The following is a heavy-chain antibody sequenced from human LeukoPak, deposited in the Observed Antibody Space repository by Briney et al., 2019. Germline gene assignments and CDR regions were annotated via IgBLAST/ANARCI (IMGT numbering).Heavy chain of an antibody. CDR2: INPNSGGT. CDR3: ARGLRMVRGVIKGWFDP. CDR1: GYTFTGYY. V-gene: IGHV1-2*02. J-gene: IGHJ5*02. Sequence: GASVKVSCKASGYTFTGYYMHWVRQAPGQGLEWMGWINPNSGGTNYAQKFQGRVTMTRDTSISTAYMELSRLRSDDTAVYYCARGLRMVRGVIKGWFDPWGQGTLVTVSS. D-gene: IGHD3-10*01.